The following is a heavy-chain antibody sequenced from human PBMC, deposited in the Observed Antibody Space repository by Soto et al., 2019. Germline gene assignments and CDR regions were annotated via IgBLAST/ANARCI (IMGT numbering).Heavy chain of an antibody. CDR2: IDPGDTYA. Sequence: GESLKISCTGFGYTFTTFWISWVRQMPGKGLEWMGRIDPGDTYATYSPAFQGHVTISADKATSTAYLQWSSPKASDTAMYFCARIYCTTTTCDSWFDPWGQVHLVTVS. J-gene: IGHJ5*02. CDR3: ARIYCTTTTCDSWFDP. CDR1: GYTFTTFW. D-gene: IGHD2-2*01. V-gene: IGHV5-10-1*01.